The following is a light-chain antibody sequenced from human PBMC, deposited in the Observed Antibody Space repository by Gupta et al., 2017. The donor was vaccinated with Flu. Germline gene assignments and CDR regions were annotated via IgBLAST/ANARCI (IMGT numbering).Light chain of an antibody. J-gene: IGLJ2*01. CDR3: QSYDSDVGGPV. Sequence: QTVLPPPPSSSGAPGLRVVISCTGSTSNIGGGFDVKWYQQLPGKAPRLLINGRSNRPPGVPDRFTGSKSGASASLVIAGLRAEDEAHYYCQSYDSDVGGPVFGEGTDLSV. V-gene: IGLV1-40*01. CDR1: TSNIGGGFD. CDR2: GRS.